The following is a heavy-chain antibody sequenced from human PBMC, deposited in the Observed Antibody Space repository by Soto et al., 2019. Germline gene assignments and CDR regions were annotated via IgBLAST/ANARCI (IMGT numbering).Heavy chain of an antibody. CDR2: IYHSGST. Sequence: NPSETLSLTCAVSGGSISSSNWWSWVRRPPGKGLEWIGEIYHSGSTNYNPSLKSRVTISVDKSKNQFSLKLSSVTAADTAVYYCASLLPSTVTVFDYWGQGTLVTVSS. CDR1: GGSISSSNW. D-gene: IGHD4-17*01. CDR3: ASLLPSTVTVFDY. J-gene: IGHJ4*02. V-gene: IGHV4-4*02.